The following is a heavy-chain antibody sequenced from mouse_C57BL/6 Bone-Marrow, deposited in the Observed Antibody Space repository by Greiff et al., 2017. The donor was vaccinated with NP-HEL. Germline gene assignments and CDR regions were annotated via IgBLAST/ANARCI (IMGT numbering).Heavy chain of an antibody. CDR1: GYTFTSYT. CDR2: INPSSGYT. V-gene: IGHV1-4*01. D-gene: IGHD2-2*01. Sequence: VQLQQSGAELARPGASVKMSCKASGYTFTSYTMHWVKQRPGQGLEWIGYINPSSGYTKYNQKFKDKATLTADKSSSTAYMQLSSLTSEDSAVYYWARALRLLWLRRRAMDYWGQGTSVTVSS. CDR3: ARALRLLWLRRRAMDY. J-gene: IGHJ4*01.